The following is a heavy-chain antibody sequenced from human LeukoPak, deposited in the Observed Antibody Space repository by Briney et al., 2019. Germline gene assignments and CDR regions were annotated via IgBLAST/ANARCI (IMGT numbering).Heavy chain of an antibody. V-gene: IGHV1-2*02. CDR1: GYAFTAYN. CDR2: ITPNSAAT. CDR3: ARDRGGTPLGY. Sequence: ASVKVSCKASGYAFTAYNIHWVRQAPGQGLEWMGWITPNSAATNYAQQFQGRVAMTRDTSISTVYMELRSLRSDDTAVYYCARDRGGTPLGYWGQGALVTVSS. D-gene: IGHD3-10*01. J-gene: IGHJ4*02.